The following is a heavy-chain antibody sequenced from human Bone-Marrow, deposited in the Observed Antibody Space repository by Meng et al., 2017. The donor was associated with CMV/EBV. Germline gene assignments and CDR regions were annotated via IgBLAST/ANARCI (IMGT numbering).Heavy chain of an antibody. CDR1: GFTFTKAW. CDR3: TTGSSPLPY. D-gene: IGHD3-10*01. Sequence: GESLKISCAVSGFTFTKAWMSWVRRVPGKGLEWVGRIKSKSDGETTNYVAPVEGRFNISRDDSKDILYLQMNSLKTEDTAVYYCTTGSSPLPYWGQGTRVTVSS. CDR2: IKSKSDGETT. V-gene: IGHV3-15*01. J-gene: IGHJ4*02.